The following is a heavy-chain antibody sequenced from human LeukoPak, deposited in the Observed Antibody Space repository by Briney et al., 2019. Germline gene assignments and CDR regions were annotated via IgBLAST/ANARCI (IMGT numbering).Heavy chain of an antibody. CDR3: ARGRFSSGWHFDY. CDR1: GFTVSSNY. CDR2: IYSGGST. Sequence: PGGSLRLSCAASGFTVSSNYMSWVRQAPGKGLEWVSLIYSGGSTYYADSVKGRFTISRDNSKNTLYLQINSLSADDTAVYYCARGRFSSGWHFDYWGQGTLVSVSS. V-gene: IGHV3-53*01. J-gene: IGHJ4*02. D-gene: IGHD6-19*01.